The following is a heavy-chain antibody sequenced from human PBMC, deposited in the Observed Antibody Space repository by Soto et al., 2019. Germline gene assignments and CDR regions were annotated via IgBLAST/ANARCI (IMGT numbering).Heavy chain of an antibody. Sequence: QVQLVQSGAEVKKPGSSVKVSCKASGGTFSSYAISWVRQAPGRGLEWMGGIIPIFGTANYAQKFQGRVTITADESTSTAYMELSSLRSEDTAVYYCAIRRVATIKTPPYWFDPWGQGTLVTVSS. CDR3: AIRRVATIKTPPYWFDP. J-gene: IGHJ5*02. CDR1: GGTFSSYA. V-gene: IGHV1-69*01. D-gene: IGHD5-12*01. CDR2: IIPIFGTA.